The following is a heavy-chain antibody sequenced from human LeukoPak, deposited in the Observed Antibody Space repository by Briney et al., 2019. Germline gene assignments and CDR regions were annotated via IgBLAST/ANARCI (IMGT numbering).Heavy chain of an antibody. D-gene: IGHD2-2*02. CDR1: GFTFSSYA. J-gene: IGHJ4*02. Sequence: PGGSLRLSCAASGFTFSSYAMSWVRQAPGKGLDWVSAISGSGGSTYYADSVKGRFTISRDNSKNTLYLQMNSLRAEDTAVYYCAKDGAGRVVPAAIGKYYFDYWGQGTLFTVSS. CDR2: ISGSGGST. CDR3: AKDGAGRVVPAAIGKYYFDY. V-gene: IGHV3-23*01.